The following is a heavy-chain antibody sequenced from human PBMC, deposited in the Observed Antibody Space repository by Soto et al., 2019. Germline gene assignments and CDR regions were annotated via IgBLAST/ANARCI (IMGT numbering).Heavy chain of an antibody. Sequence: VGSLRLSCAASGFTFSSYAMHWVRQAPGKGLEWVAVISYDGSNKYYADSVKGRFTISRDNSKNTLYLQMNSLRAEDTAVYYCARTFFGVVLTAPDYWGQGTLVTVSS. CDR2: ISYDGSNK. V-gene: IGHV3-30-3*01. CDR3: ARTFFGVVLTAPDY. J-gene: IGHJ4*02. D-gene: IGHD3-3*01. CDR1: GFTFSSYA.